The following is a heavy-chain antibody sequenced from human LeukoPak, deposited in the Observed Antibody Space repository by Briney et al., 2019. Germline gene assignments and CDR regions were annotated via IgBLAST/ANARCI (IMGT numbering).Heavy chain of an antibody. CDR1: GFTVSSNY. CDR3: ATGDYYDSSGYSQSADY. D-gene: IGHD3-22*01. V-gene: IGHV3-53*01. Sequence: PGGSLRLSCAASGFTVSSNYMSWVRQAPGKGLEWVSVIYSGGSTYYADSVKGRFTIPRDNSKNTLYLQMNSLRAEDTAVYYCATGDYYDSSGYSQSADYWGQETLVTVSS. CDR2: IYSGGST. J-gene: IGHJ4*02.